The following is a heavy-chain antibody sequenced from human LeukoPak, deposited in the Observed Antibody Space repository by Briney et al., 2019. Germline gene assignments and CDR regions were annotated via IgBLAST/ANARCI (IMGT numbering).Heavy chain of an antibody. D-gene: IGHD6-13*01. CDR2: ISSGTTTI. Sequence: PGGSLRLSCVASGXTFSNYGMNWVRQAPGQGLEWVSYISSGTTTIIYADSVKGRFTISRDNAKHSLYLQMNSLRAEDTALYYCARDIAAAGAFDYWGQGTLVTVSS. V-gene: IGHV3-48*01. CDR3: ARDIAAAGAFDY. J-gene: IGHJ4*02. CDR1: GXTFSNYG.